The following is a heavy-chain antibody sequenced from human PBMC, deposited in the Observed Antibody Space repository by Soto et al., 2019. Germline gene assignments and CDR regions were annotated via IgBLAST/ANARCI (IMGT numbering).Heavy chain of an antibody. Sequence: PGGSLRLSCTASGFTFGDYTMHWVRQAPGKGLEWVSAISGSGGSTYYADSVKGRFTISRDNSKNTLYLQMNSLRAEDTAVYYCAKILGYCSGGSCYSDVWGKGTTVTVSS. CDR2: ISGSGGST. CDR3: AKILGYCSGGSCYSDV. CDR1: GFTFGDYT. D-gene: IGHD2-15*01. V-gene: IGHV3-23*01. J-gene: IGHJ6*04.